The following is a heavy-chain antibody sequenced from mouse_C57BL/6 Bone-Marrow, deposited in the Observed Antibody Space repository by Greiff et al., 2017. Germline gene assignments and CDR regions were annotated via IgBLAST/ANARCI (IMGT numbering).Heavy chain of an antibody. V-gene: IGHV1-69*01. D-gene: IGHD3-2*02. Sequence: VQLQQSGAELVMPGASVKLSCKASGYTFTSYWMHWVKQRPGQGLEWIGEIDPSDSYTNYNQKFKGKSTLTVDKSSSTAYMQLSSLTSEDSAVYYCARQLRRYYFDYWGQGTTLTVSS. J-gene: IGHJ2*01. CDR2: IDPSDSYT. CDR3: ARQLRRYYFDY. CDR1: GYTFTSYW.